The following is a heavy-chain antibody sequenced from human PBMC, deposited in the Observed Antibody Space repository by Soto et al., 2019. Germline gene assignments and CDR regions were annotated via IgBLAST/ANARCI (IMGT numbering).Heavy chain of an antibody. CDR3: AREKSPYYYDSSGYPDY. CDR2: ISSSGSTI. J-gene: IGHJ4*02. CDR1: GFTFSSYE. Sequence: EVQLVESGGGLVQPGGSLRLSCAASGFTFSSYEMNWVRQAPGKGLEWVSYISSSGSTIYYADSVKGRFTISRDNAKNSLYLQMNSLRAEDTAVYYCAREKSPYYYDSSGYPDYWGQGTLVTVSS. D-gene: IGHD3-22*01. V-gene: IGHV3-48*03.